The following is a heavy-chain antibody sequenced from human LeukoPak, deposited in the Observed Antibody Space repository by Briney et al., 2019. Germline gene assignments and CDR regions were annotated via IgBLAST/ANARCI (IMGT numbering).Heavy chain of an antibody. D-gene: IGHD3-22*01. CDR3: AKGQEPYYYDSSFDY. CDR1: GFTFSSYA. Sequence: PGGSLRLSCAASGFTFSSYAMSWVRQAPGKGLEWVSAISGSGGGTYYADSVKGRFTISRDNSKNTLYLQMNSLRAEDTAVYYCAKGQEPYYYDSSFDYWGQGTLVTVSS. V-gene: IGHV3-23*01. CDR2: ISGSGGGT. J-gene: IGHJ4*02.